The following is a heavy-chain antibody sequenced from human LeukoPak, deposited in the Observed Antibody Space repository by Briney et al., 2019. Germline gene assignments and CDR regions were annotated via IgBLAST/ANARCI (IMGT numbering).Heavy chain of an antibody. V-gene: IGHV1-69*13. CDR1: GGTFSSYA. Sequence: SVKVSCKASGGTFSSYAISWVRQAPGQGLEWMGGIILIFGTANYAQKFQGRVTITADESTSTAYMELSSLRSEDTAIYYCARVRFGTEWYSSDAFAFWGQGTMVTVAS. CDR2: IILIFGTA. D-gene: IGHD3-3*01. CDR3: ARVRFGTEWYSSDAFAF. J-gene: IGHJ3*01.